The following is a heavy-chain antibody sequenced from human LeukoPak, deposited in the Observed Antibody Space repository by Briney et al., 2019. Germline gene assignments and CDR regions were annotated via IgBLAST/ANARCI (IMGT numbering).Heavy chain of an antibody. D-gene: IGHD3-22*01. J-gene: IGHJ4*02. CDR3: ARNYYDSSGYND. V-gene: IGHV1-69*05. CDR1: GGTFSSYA. Sequence: ASVKVSCKASGGTFSSYAISWVRQAPGQGLEWMGGIIPIFGTANYAQKFQGRVTITTDESTSTAYMELSSLRSEDTAMYYCARNYYDSSGYNDWGQGTLVTVSS. CDR2: IIPIFGTA.